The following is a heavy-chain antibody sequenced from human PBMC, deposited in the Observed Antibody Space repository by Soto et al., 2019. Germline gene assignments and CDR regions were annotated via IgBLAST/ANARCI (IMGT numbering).Heavy chain of an antibody. V-gene: IGHV4-31*03. CDR3: ARGTGTTVHYYYGMDV. D-gene: IGHD1-7*01. J-gene: IGHJ6*02. CDR1: GGSISSGGYY. Sequence: PSETLSLTCTVSGGSISSGGYYWSWIRQHPGKGLEWIGYIYYSGSTYYNPSLKSRVTISVDTSKNQFSLKLSSVTAADTAVYYCARGTGTTVHYYYGMDVWGQGTTVTVSS. CDR2: IYYSGST.